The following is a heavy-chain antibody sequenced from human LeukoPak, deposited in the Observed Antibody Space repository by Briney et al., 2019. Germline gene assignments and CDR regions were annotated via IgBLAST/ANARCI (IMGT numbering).Heavy chain of an antibody. J-gene: IGHJ3*02. CDR3: ARDAFTAYCGGDCYADAFDI. D-gene: IGHD2-21*02. V-gene: IGHV1-69*04. CDR1: GGTFSSYS. CDR2: IIPILGIA. Sequence: ASVKVSCKASGGTFSSYSISWVRQAPGQGLEWMGRIIPILGIANYAQKFQGRVTITAAKSASTAYMELSSLRFEDTAVYYCARDAFTAYCGGDCYADAFDIWGQGTMVTVSS.